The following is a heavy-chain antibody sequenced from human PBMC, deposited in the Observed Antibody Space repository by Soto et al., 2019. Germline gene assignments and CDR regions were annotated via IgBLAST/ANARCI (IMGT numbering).Heavy chain of an antibody. CDR1: GYTFTGYY. Sequence: ASVKVSRKASGYTFTGYYMHWVRQAPGQGLEWMGWINPNSGGTNYAQKFQGRVTMTRDTSISTAYMELSRLRSDDTAVYYCARGLAVWSGYYRNWFDPWGQGTLVTVSS. V-gene: IGHV1-2*02. D-gene: IGHD3-3*01. J-gene: IGHJ5*02. CDR3: ARGLAVWSGYYRNWFDP. CDR2: INPNSGGT.